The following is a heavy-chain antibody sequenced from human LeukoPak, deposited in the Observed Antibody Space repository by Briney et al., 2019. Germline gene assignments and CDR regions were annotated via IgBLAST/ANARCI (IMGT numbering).Heavy chain of an antibody. CDR1: GGSFSGYY. Sequence: SETLSLTCAVYGGSFSGYYWNWIRQPPGKGLEWIGEINHSGSTNYNPSLKSRVTISVDTSKNQFSLKLSSVTAADTAVYYCARGELYYFDYWGQGTLVTVSS. D-gene: IGHD2-15*01. CDR3: ARGELYYFDY. J-gene: IGHJ4*02. CDR2: INHSGST. V-gene: IGHV4-34*01.